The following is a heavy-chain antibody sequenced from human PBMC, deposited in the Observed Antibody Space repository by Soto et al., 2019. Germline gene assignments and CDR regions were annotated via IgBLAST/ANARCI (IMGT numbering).Heavy chain of an antibody. J-gene: IGHJ4*02. CDR2: ISSSGSYI. Sequence: GSLRLSCAASGFTFSSYSMNWVRQAPGKGLEWVSSISSSGSYIYYADSVKGRFTISRDNAKNSLYLQMNSLRAEDTAVYYCARSETVAEDYWGQGTLVTVSS. D-gene: IGHD6-19*01. V-gene: IGHV3-21*01. CDR1: GFTFSSYS. CDR3: ARSETVAEDY.